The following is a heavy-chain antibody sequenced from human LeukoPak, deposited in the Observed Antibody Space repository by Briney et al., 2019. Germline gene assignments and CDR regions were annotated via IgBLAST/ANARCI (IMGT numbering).Heavy chain of an antibody. J-gene: IGHJ4*02. D-gene: IGHD6-6*01. Sequence: GASVKVSCEASGYTFTGYYMHWVRQAPGQGLEWMGWINPNSGGTNYAQKFQGRVTMTRDTSISTAYMELSRLRSDDTAVYYCAREVEEAARGDYWGQGTLVTVSS. CDR1: GYTFTGYY. CDR3: AREVEEAARGDY. V-gene: IGHV1-2*02. CDR2: INPNSGGT.